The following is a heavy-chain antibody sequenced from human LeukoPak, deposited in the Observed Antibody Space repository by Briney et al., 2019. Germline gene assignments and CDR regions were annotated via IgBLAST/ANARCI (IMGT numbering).Heavy chain of an antibody. J-gene: IGHJ4*02. V-gene: IGHV1-18*01. Sequence: AAVKVSCVASLYTLTRYGICWVRPAPGQGLEWMGWISAYNGNTNYAQKLQGRVTMTTDTSTSTAYVELRSLRSDDTAVYYCARGRPLFDYWGQGTLVTVSS. CDR2: ISAYNGNT. CDR3: ARGRPLFDY. D-gene: IGHD1-14*01. CDR1: LYTLTRYG.